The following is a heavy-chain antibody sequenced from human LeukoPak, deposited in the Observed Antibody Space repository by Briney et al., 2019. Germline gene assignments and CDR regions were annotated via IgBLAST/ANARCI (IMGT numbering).Heavy chain of an antibody. Sequence: GGSLRLSCTASTFSFDSYSMNWVRQAPGKGLEWVSVIYSGGSTYYADSVKGRFTISRDNSKNTLYLQMNSLRAEDTAVYYCARDGSSGWPPRGFDYWGQGTLVTVSS. V-gene: IGHV3-66*01. CDR2: IYSGGST. D-gene: IGHD6-19*01. CDR1: TFSFDSYS. CDR3: ARDGSSGWPPRGFDY. J-gene: IGHJ4*02.